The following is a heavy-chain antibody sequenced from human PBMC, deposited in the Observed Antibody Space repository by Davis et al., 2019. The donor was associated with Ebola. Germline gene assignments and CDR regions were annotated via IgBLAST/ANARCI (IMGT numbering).Heavy chain of an antibody. CDR3: ARGRAAWRYNGMDV. J-gene: IGHJ6*04. CDR1: GFTFSSYA. Sequence: GESLKISCSASGFTFSSYAMHWVRQAPGKGLEYVSAISSNGGSTYYADSVKGRFTISRDNSKNTLYLQMSSLRAEDTAVYYCARGRAAWRYNGMDVWGKGTTVTVSS. V-gene: IGHV3-64D*06. CDR2: ISSNGGST. D-gene: IGHD5-12*01.